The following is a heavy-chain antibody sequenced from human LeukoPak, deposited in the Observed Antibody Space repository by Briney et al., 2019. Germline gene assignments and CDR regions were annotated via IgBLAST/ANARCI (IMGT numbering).Heavy chain of an antibody. Sequence: ASVKVSCKASGYTFTTYGISWVRQAPGHGLEWMGWISTFNGHINYAQSRQDRVTMTTDTATSTVYMELSSLTLDDTAVYYCARVDTVNYYYYMDVWGKGTPVTVSS. CDR2: ISTFNGHI. V-gene: IGHV1-18*01. CDR3: ARVDTVNYYYYMDV. D-gene: IGHD4-17*01. J-gene: IGHJ6*03. CDR1: GYTFTTYG.